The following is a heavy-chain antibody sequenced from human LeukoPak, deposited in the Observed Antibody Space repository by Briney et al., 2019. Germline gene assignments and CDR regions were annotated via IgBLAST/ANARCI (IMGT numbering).Heavy chain of an antibody. CDR3: AKDLSKQWLATYYFDY. CDR2: IWYDGSNK. D-gene: IGHD6-19*01. J-gene: IGHJ4*02. CDR1: GFTFSSYG. Sequence: PGGSLRLSCAASGFTFSSYGMHWVRQTPGKGPERVAVIWYDGSNKYYADSVKGRFTISRDNSKNTLYLQMNSLRAEDTAVYYCAKDLSKQWLATYYFDYWGQGTLVTVSS. V-gene: IGHV3-33*06.